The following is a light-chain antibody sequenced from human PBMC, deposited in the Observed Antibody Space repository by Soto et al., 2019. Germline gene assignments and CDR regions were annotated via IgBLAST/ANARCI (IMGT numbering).Light chain of an antibody. J-gene: IGKJ2*01. CDR2: LGS. CDR3: MQALQTPPT. Sequence: DIVMTQSPLSLPVTPGEPASISCRSSQSLLHSNGYNYLDWYLQKPGQSPQLLIYLGSNRASGVLDRFRGSGSGTDFTLKISRVEAEDVGVYYCMQALQTPPTFGQGTKLEIK. CDR1: QSLLHSNGYNY. V-gene: IGKV2-28*01.